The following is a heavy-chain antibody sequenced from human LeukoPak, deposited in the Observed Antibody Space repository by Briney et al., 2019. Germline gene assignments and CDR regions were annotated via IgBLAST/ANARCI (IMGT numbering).Heavy chain of an antibody. CDR3: ARDRSWGYYYYGMDV. Sequence: ASVKVCCKASGYTFTSYGISWGRQAPGQGLEWMGWISAYNGNTNYAQKLQGRVTMTTDTSTSTAYMELRSLRSDDTAVYYCARDRSWGYYYYGMDVWGQGTTVTVSS. V-gene: IGHV1-18*01. CDR2: ISAYNGNT. J-gene: IGHJ6*02. D-gene: IGHD3-16*01. CDR1: GYTFTSYG.